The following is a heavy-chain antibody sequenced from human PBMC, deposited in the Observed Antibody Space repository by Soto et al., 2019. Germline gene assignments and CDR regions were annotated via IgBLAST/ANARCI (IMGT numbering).Heavy chain of an antibody. D-gene: IGHD5-12*01. CDR2: IYYSGST. CDR1: GGSISSGDYY. CDR3: ARGGRVATIFTSTFDP. Sequence: SETLSLTCTVSGGSISSGDYYWSWIRQPPGKGLEWIGYIYYSGSTYYNPSLKSRVTISVDTSKNQFSLKLSSVTAADTAVYYCARGGRVATIFTSTFDPWGQGTLVTVSS. V-gene: IGHV4-30-4*01. J-gene: IGHJ5*02.